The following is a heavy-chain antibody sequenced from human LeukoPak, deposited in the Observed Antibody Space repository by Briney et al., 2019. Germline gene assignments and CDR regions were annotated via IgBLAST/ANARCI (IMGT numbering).Heavy chain of an antibody. D-gene: IGHD3-10*01. CDR2: IYYSGNT. Sequence: PSETLSLTCTVSGGSISSYYWSRIRQHPGKGLEWIGYIYYSGNTYYNPSLKSRVTISVDTSKNQFSLSLSSVTAADTAVYYCAQRHGSGSYYGTFDYWGQGTLVTVSS. V-gene: IGHV4-59*06. CDR3: AQRHGSGSYYGTFDY. CDR1: GGSISSYY. J-gene: IGHJ4*02.